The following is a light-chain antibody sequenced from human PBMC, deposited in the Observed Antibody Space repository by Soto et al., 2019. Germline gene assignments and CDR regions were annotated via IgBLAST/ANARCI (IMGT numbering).Light chain of an antibody. CDR3: QQYDNLPLT. CDR2: DAS. V-gene: IGKV1-33*01. J-gene: IGKJ4*01. CDR1: QDISNY. Sequence: DLQMTQSPSSLSASVGDRVTITCQASQDISNYLNWYQQKTGKAPKLLIYDASNLETGVPSRFSGSESGTDFTFTISSLQPEDIATYYCQQYDNLPLTFGGGTKVEIK.